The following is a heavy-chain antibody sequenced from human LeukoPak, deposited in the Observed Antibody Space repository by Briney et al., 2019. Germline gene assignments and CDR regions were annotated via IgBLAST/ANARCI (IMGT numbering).Heavy chain of an antibody. Sequence: ASVKVSCKASGYTFTGYYMHWVRQAPGQGLEWMGWINPNSGGTNYAQKFQGRVTMTRDTSISTAYMELSKLRSDDTAVYYCARVGSRPHHAFDIWGQGTMVTVSS. J-gene: IGHJ3*02. V-gene: IGHV1-2*02. CDR1: GYTFTGYY. CDR2: INPNSGGT. CDR3: ARVGSRPHHAFDI.